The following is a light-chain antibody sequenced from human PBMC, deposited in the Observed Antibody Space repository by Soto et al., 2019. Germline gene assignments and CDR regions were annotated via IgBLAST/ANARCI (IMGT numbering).Light chain of an antibody. Sequence: DIQMTQSPSSLSASVGDRVTITCRASQSISSSLNWYPQDPGKAPKLLIYAASSLQSGVPSRFSGSGSGTDFTLTISSLQPEDCATYYCQQSYSTPYTFGHGTRLAIK. CDR2: AAS. CDR3: QQSYSTPYT. J-gene: IGKJ2*01. CDR1: QSISSS. V-gene: IGKV1-39*01.